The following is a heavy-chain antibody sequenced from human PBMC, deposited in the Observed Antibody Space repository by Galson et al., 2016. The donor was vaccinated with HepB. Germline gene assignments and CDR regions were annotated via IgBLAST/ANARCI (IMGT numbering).Heavy chain of an antibody. J-gene: IGHJ4*02. CDR3: VKNYDFWSGYYRGYYFDY. D-gene: IGHD3-3*01. CDR2: ISSNGGST. CDR1: GFTFSNYA. V-gene: IGHV3-64D*06. Sequence: SLRLSCAASGFTFSNYAMNWVRQAPGKGLEYVSTISSNGGSTYYADSVMGRFTISRDNSKNTLYLQMSSLRPEDTAVYYCVKNYDFWSGYYRGYYFDYWGQGTLVTLSS.